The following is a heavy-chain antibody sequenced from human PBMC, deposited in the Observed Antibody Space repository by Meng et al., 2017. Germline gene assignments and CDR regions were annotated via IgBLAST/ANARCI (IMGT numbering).Heavy chain of an antibody. D-gene: IGHD5-12*01. J-gene: IGHJ4*02. Sequence: EVRLVESGGGLVQPGGSLRLSCAASGFTFSSYWMHWVRQAPGKGLVWVSRINSDGSSTSYADSVKGRFTISRDNAKNTLYLQMNSLRAEDTAVYYCAISLVATRDIDYWGQGTLVTVSS. CDR3: AISLVATRDIDY. CDR1: GFTFSSYW. CDR2: INSDGSST. V-gene: IGHV3-74*01.